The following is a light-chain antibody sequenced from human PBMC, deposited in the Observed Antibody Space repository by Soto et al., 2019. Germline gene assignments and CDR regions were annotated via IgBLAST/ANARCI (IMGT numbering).Light chain of an antibody. CDR2: GAS. J-gene: IGKJ1*01. V-gene: IGKV3-20*01. Sequence: VLTQSPDTLSLSPGDGATLSCRASQTISDNYLAWYQQKPGQAPRLVIYGASSRATGIPDRFSGSGSGRDFTLTSSGLEPEDFAVYYCQQYSCLPRTVGQGTKVDTK. CDR1: QTISDNY. CDR3: QQYSCLPRT.